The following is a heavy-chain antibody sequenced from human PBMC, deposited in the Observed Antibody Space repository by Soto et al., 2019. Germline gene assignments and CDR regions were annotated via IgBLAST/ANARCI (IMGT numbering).Heavy chain of an antibody. CDR2: ISYDGSNK. V-gene: IGHV3-30*18. CDR1: GFTFSSYG. Sequence: GGSLRLSCAASGFTFSSYGMHWVRQAPGKGLEWVAVISYDGSNKYYADSVKGRFTISRDNSKNTLYLQINSLGAEDTAVYYCAKASVEWELPSFDNWGQGTLVTVSS. CDR3: AKASVEWELPSFDN. J-gene: IGHJ4*02. D-gene: IGHD1-26*01.